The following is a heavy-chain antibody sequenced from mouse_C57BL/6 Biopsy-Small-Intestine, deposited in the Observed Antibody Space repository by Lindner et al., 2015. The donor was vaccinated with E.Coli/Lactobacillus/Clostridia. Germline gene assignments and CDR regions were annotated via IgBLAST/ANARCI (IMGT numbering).Heavy chain of an antibody. Sequence: SVKVSCKASGYTFSNSAMHWVRQPRQRLEWMGWINAGNGNTRYSQKFRGRVTISWDTSASTAHMELSSLRSEDTAVYFCAGNKVFGADSTPKYFYGMDVWGQGTTVTVSS. J-gene: IGHJ1*01. CDR2: INAGNGNT. CDR3: AGNKVFGADSTPKYFYGMDV. CDR1: GYTFSNSA. D-gene: IGHD1-1*01. V-gene: IGHV1-84*02.